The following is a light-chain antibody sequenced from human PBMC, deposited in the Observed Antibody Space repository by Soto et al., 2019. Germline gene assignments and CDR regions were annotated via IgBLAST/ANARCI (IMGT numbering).Light chain of an antibody. J-gene: IGLJ1*01. CDR2: DVS. CDR1: SSDVGRYSY. V-gene: IGLV2-11*01. Sequence: QSGLTRPRSVSGSPGQSVSISCTGTSSDVGRYSYVSWYQQHPGKAPKLMIYDVSERPSGVPDRFSGSKSGNTASLTISGLQAEDEADYYCCSYAGSYTGVFGTGTKVTVL. CDR3: CSYAGSYTGV.